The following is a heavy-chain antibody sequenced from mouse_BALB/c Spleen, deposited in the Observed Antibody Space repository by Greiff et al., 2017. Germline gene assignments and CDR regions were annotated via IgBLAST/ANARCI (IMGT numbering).Heavy chain of an antibody. Sequence: VQLQQPGAELVRPGASVTLSCKASGYTFTDYEMHWVKQTPVHGLEWIGAIDPETGGTAYNQKFKGKATLTADKSSSTAYMELRSLTSEDSAVYYCTRGGGYFGYFDVWGAGTTVTVSS. V-gene: IGHV1-15*01. D-gene: IGHD2-3*01. CDR1: GYTFTDYE. J-gene: IGHJ1*01. CDR3: TRGGGYFGYFDV. CDR2: IDPETGGT.